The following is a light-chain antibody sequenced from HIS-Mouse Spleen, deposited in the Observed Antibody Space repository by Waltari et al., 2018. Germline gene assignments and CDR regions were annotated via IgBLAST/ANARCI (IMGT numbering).Light chain of an antibody. V-gene: IGLV3-21*03. CDR1: NIGSES. CDR2: DDR. J-gene: IGLJ2*01. Sequence: SYVLTQPPSVSVAPGKTARITCGGNNIGSESVXWDQQKPGQAPVLVVYDDRDRPSGIPERFSGSNSGNTATLTISRVEAGDEADYYCQVWDSSSDHVVFGGGTKLTVL. CDR3: QVWDSSSDHVV.